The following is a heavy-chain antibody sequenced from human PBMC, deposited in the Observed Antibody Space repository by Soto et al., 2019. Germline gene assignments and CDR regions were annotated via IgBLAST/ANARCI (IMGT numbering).Heavy chain of an antibody. CDR2: ISVSGGST. Sequence: GGSLRLSCAASGFTFSTYVMSWVRQAPGKGLEWVSAISVSGGSTYYADSMKGRFTISRDNSKNTLYLQMNSLRVEDTAVYYCAKGGWLDPNWGQGTLVTVYS. V-gene: IGHV3-23*01. D-gene: IGHD6-19*01. CDR1: GFTFSTYV. CDR3: AKGGWLDPN. J-gene: IGHJ4*01.